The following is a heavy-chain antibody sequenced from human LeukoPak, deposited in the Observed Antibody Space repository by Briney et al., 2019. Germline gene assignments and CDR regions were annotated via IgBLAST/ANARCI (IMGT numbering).Heavy chain of an antibody. J-gene: IGHJ4*02. CDR3: ARRRGPYSSSLPDY. CDR2: IWYDGSNK. V-gene: IGHV3-33*01. Sequence: GGSLRLSCAASGFTFSSYGMHWVPQAPGKGLEWVAVIWYDGSNKYYADSVKGRFTISRDNSKNTLYLQMNRLRAEDTAVYYCARRRGPYSSSLPDYWGQGSLVTVSS. D-gene: IGHD6-6*01. CDR1: GFTFSSYG.